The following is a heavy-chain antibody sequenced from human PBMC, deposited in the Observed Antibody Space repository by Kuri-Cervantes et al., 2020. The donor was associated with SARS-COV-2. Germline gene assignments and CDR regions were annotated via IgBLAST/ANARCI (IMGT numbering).Heavy chain of an antibody. CDR2: ISGSGGST. Sequence: GESLKISCAASGFTFSSYAMSWVRQAPGKGLEWVSAISGSGGSTYYADSVKGRFTISRDNAKNTLYLQMNSLRAEDTAVYYCARDLTLGYCSGGSCYYYYGIDVWGQGTTVTVSS. J-gene: IGHJ6*02. D-gene: IGHD2-15*01. CDR3: ARDLTLGYCSGGSCYYYYGIDV. CDR1: GFTFSSYA. V-gene: IGHV3-23*01.